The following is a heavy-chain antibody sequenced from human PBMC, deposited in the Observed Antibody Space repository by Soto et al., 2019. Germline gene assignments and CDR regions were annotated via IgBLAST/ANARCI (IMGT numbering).Heavy chain of an antibody. CDR1: GFTFSSYA. CDR2: ISGSGGST. CDR3: AXDSGDTAIAVAGEGFDY. J-gene: IGHJ4*02. D-gene: IGHD6-19*01. Sequence: AGGSLRLSCAASGFTFSSYAMSWVRQAPGKGLEWVSAISGSGGSTYYADSVKGRFTISRDNSKNTLYLQMNSLRAEDTAVYYCAXDSGDTAIAVAGEGFDYWGQGTLVTVSS. V-gene: IGHV3-23*01.